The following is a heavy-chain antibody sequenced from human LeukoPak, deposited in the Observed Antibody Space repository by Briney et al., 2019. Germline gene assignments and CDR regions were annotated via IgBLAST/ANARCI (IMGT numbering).Heavy chain of an antibody. V-gene: IGHV4-34*01. J-gene: IGHJ4*02. D-gene: IGHD3-16*02. CDR2: INHSGST. Sequence: SETLSLTCAVYGGSFSGYYWSWIRQPPGKGLEWIGEINHSGSTNYNPSLKSRVTISVDTSKNQFSLKLSSVTAADTAVYYCARGANYDYVWGSYRVFDYWGQGTLVTVSS. CDR1: GGSFSGYY. CDR3: ARGANYDYVWGSYRVFDY.